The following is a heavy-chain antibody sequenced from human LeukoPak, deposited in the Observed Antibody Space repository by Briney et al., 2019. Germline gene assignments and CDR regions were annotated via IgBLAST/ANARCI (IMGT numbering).Heavy chain of an antibody. CDR2: IYYSGRT. J-gene: IGHJ6*03. CDR1: GYSISSSNW. Sequence: SDTLSLTCAVSGYSISSSNWWGWIRQPPGKGLEWIGYIYYSGRTNYNPSLKSRVTMSVDTSKNQFSLKLSSVTAADTAVYYCARYSNGAYYYYYMDVWGKGTTVTVSS. CDR3: ARYSNGAYYYYYMDV. D-gene: IGHD4-11*01. V-gene: IGHV4-28*01.